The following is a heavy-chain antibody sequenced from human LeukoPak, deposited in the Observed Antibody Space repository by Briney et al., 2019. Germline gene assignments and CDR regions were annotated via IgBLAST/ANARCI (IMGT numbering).Heavy chain of an antibody. J-gene: IGHJ5*02. Sequence: SETLSLTCTVSGGSISSYYWSWIRQPPGKGLEWIGYIYYSGSTNYNTSLTSRVTISVDTSENQFSLKLSSVTAADTAVYYCARDAVAYYYGSGSYYNGNWFDPWGQGTLVTVSS. CDR2: IYYSGST. CDR3: ARDAVAYYYGSGSYYNGNWFDP. CDR1: GGSISSYY. D-gene: IGHD3-10*01. V-gene: IGHV4-59*01.